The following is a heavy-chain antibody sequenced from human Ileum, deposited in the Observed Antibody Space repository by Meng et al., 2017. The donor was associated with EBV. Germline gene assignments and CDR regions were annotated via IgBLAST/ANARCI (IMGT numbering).Heavy chain of an antibody. J-gene: IGHJ4*02. CDR2: TYYGGTT. CDR1: GGTISDNNYI. CDR3: ASEDMSIIFD. V-gene: IGHV4-39*02. D-gene: IGHD5/OR15-5a*01. Sequence: QLQLLESGPGMKRPSETLSLTCTASGGTISDNNYIWVWKAQRPGIGWKGSVNTYYGGTTFSRPSLKSRFTISVASFKNHFFLMMSLVSAATAAVYYCASEDMSIIFDWGQGTLVTVSS.